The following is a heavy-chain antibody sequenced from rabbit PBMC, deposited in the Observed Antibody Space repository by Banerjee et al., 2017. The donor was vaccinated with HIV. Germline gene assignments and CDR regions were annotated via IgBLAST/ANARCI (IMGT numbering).Heavy chain of an antibody. Sequence: QLKESGGGLVQPGGSLKLSCKASGFDFSTYYMSWVRQAPGKGLEWIGYIDPVFGSTYFASWVNGRFTISSHNAQNTLYLQLNSLTAADTATYFCARANSGGIYYFHLWGQGTLVTVS. CDR2: IDPVFGST. CDR3: ARANSGGIYYFHL. J-gene: IGHJ4*01. CDR1: GFDFSTYY. V-gene: IGHV1S7*01. D-gene: IGHD1-1*01.